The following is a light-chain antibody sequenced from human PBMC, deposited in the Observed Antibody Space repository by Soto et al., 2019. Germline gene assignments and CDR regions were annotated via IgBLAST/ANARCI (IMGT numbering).Light chain of an antibody. CDR1: QSISSW. J-gene: IGKJ2*01. CDR2: KAS. V-gene: IGKV1-5*03. Sequence: DIQMTQSPSTLSASVGDRVTITCRASQSISSWLAWYQQKPGKAPKLLIYKASSLESGVPSRFSGSGSGTEFTLTISSLQPDDFASYYCQQYTSYLYTFGQGTKREIK. CDR3: QQYTSYLYT.